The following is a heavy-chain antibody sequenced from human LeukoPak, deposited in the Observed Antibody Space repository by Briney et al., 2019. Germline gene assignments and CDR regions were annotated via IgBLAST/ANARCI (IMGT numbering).Heavy chain of an antibody. CDR3: ARGYLIAAEGNDAFDI. CDR1: GGSISSGGYY. V-gene: IGHV4-31*03. J-gene: IGHJ3*02. CDR2: IYYSGST. D-gene: IGHD6-13*01. Sequence: SETLSLTCTVSGGSISSGGYYWSWIRLHPGKGLEWIGYIYYSGSTYYNPSLKSRVTISVDTSKNQFSLKLSSVTAADTAVYYCARGYLIAAEGNDAFDIWGQGTMVTVSS.